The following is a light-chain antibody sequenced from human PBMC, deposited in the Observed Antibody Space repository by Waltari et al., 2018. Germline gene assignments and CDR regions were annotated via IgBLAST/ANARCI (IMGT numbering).Light chain of an antibody. CDR3: QQRGNWPSGYT. Sequence: EIVLTQSPATLSLSPGETATLPCRASQSVSTHLTWYQPKPGQAPRLLIYDASRRATGIPARFSGSGSGTDFTLTISSLEPEDFAVYYCQQRGNWPSGYTFGQGTKLEIK. V-gene: IGKV3-11*01. CDR1: QSVSTH. CDR2: DAS. J-gene: IGKJ2*01.